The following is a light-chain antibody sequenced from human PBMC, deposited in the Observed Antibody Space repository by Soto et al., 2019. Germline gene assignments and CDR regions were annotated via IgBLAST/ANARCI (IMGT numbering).Light chain of an antibody. Sequence: QSALTQSASVSGSPGQSITISCTGTSSDVGGSDYVSWYQQHPDKAPKLIIYVVSDRPSGVSDRFSGSKSGNTASLTISGLQGEDEADYYCRSYTTSNPYVFRTGTKLTVL. CDR3: RSYTTSNPYV. V-gene: IGLV2-14*01. CDR1: SSDVGGSDY. J-gene: IGLJ1*01. CDR2: VVS.